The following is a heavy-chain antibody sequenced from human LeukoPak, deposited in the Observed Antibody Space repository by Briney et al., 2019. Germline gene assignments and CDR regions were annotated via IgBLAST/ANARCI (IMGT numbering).Heavy chain of an antibody. CDR3: AREFSGGFDY. Sequence: PGGSLRLSCAASGFTFSSYSMNWVRQAPGKGLEWVSYISSSSSTTYYADSVKGRFTISRDNAKNSPYLQMNSLRAEDTAVYYCAREFSGGFDYWGQGTLVTVSS. D-gene: IGHD3-10*01. V-gene: IGHV3-48*01. CDR1: GFTFSSYS. J-gene: IGHJ4*02. CDR2: ISSSSSTT.